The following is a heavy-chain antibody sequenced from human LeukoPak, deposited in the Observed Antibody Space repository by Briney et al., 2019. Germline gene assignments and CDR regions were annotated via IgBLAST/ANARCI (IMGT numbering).Heavy chain of an antibody. D-gene: IGHD3-10*01. CDR2: IYSDGSRT. J-gene: IGHJ3*02. V-gene: IGHV3-74*01. Sequence: GGSLRLSCAASGFTFSSYWMHWVRQGPGKGLVWVSRIYSDGSRTTYADSVKGRFTISGDNAKNTLYLQMNSLKTEDTAVYYCTIVDVLLWFGELSHAFDIWGQGTMVTVSS. CDR1: GFTFSSYW. CDR3: TIVDVLLWFGELSHAFDI.